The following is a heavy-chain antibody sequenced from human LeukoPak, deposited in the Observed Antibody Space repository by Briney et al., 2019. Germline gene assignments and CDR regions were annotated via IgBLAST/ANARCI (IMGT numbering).Heavy chain of an antibody. D-gene: IGHD2-2*01. CDR2: INPSGGST. J-gene: IGHJ2*01. V-gene: IGHV1-46*01. CDR3: ARGGMPAASPEWFFHL. Sequence: ASVKVSCKAPGYTLTTYCMHWVRQAPGQGLEWMGIINPSGGSTSYAQKFQGRVTMTRDTSTSTVYMELSSLISEDTAVYYCARGGMPAASPEWFFHLWGRGTLVTVSS. CDR1: GYTLTTYC.